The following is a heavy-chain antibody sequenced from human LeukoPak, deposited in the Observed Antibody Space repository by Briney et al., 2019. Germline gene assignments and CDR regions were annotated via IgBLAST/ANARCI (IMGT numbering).Heavy chain of an antibody. CDR1: GFTFSSYA. CDR2: ISGSGGTT. Sequence: GGSLRLSCAASGFTFSSYAMSWVRQAPGKGLEWVSAISGSGGTTYYADSVKGRFTISRDNSKNILYLQMNSLRAEDTAVYYCAKAAYFDFWNGYYLDYWGQGTQVTVSS. CDR3: AKAAYFDFWNGYYLDY. J-gene: IGHJ4*02. D-gene: IGHD3-3*01. V-gene: IGHV3-23*01.